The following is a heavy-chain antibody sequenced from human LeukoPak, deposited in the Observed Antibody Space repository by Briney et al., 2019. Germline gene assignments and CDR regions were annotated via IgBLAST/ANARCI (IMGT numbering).Heavy chain of an antibody. D-gene: IGHD3-10*01. V-gene: IGHV5-51*01. Sequence: GESLKISCKGSGYSFTSYWIGWVRQMPGKGLEWMGIIYPGDSDTRYSPSFQGQVTISADKSISTAYLQWSSLKASDTAMYYCATLGGRLLWFGELLVGYFQHRGQGTLVTVSS. CDR2: IYPGDSDT. J-gene: IGHJ1*01. CDR3: ATLGGRLLWFGELLVGYFQH. CDR1: GYSFTSYW.